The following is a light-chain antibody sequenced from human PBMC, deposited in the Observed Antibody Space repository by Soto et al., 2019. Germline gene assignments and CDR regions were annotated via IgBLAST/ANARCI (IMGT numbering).Light chain of an antibody. J-gene: IGKJ2*01. V-gene: IGKV1-5*01. CDR2: DAS. CDR1: QTISNW. CDR3: QQYSTYPYI. Sequence: DIQMTQSPSTLSASVGDRVTITCRASQTISNWLAWYQQKPGKAPKLLIYDASSLHSGVPSRFSGSGSGTEFSLSISSLQPDDFATYYCQQYSTYPYIFGQGTKVEIK.